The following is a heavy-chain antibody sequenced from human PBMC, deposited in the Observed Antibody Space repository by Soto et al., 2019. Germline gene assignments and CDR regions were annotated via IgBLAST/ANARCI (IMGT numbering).Heavy chain of an antibody. V-gene: IGHV4-39*07. J-gene: IGHJ4*02. CDR3: ARAPKVSGSAQTRPAF. Sequence: SETLSLTCTVAGSSSNSSGYYWSWIRQPPGKGLEWIGEISPSGTTNYSPSLKSRVSISVDTSKNQFSLNLTSLTAADTAVYYCARAPKVSGSAQTRPAFWGQGSLVPVSS. CDR1: GSSSNSSGYY. D-gene: IGHD6-6*01. CDR2: ISPSGTT.